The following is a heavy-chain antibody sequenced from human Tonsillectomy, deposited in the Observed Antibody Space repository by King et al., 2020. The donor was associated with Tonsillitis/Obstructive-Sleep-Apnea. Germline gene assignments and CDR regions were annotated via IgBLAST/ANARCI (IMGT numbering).Heavy chain of an antibody. D-gene: IGHD3-10*01. J-gene: IGHJ6*03. Sequence: LQLQESGPGLVKPSETLSLTCTVSGGSISSSSYYWGWIRQPPGKGLEWIGSIYYSGSTYYNPSLKSRVTISVDTSKNQFSLKLSSVTAADTAVYYCGSLRGITMVQGEIWDYYYMDVWGKGTTVTVSS. CDR1: GGSISSSSYY. CDR2: IYYSGST. CDR3: GSLRGITMVQGEIWDYYYMDV. V-gene: IGHV4-39*01.